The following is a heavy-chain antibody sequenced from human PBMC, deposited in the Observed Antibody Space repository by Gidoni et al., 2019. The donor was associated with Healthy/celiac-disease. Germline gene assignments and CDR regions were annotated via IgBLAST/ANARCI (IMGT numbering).Heavy chain of an antibody. Sequence: QLQLQESGPGLVKPSETLSLTCTVSGGSISSSSYYWGWIRQPPGKGLTWIGSIYYSGSTYYNPSLKSRFTISVDTSKNQFPLKLSSVTAADTSVYYCASPPAWSEWGQGTLVTVSS. J-gene: IGHJ4*02. D-gene: IGHD2-2*01. V-gene: IGHV4-39*07. CDR3: ASPPAWSE. CDR2: IYYSGST. CDR1: GGSISSSSYY.